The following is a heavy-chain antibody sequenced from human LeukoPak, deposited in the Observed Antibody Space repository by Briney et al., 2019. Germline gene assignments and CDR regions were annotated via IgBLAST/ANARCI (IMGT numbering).Heavy chain of an antibody. J-gene: IGHJ4*02. CDR2: IYHSGST. D-gene: IGHD2-15*01. CDR1: GGSISSSNW. Sequence: SETLSLTCAVSGGSISSSNWWSWVRQPPGKGLEWIGEIYHSGSTNYNPSLKSRVTIAVDTSKNQFSLKLSSVTAADTAVYYCARAPALYGYCSGGSCYSRHNAHDYWGQGTLVTVSS. CDR3: ARAPALYGYCSGGSCYSRHNAHDY. V-gene: IGHV4-4*02.